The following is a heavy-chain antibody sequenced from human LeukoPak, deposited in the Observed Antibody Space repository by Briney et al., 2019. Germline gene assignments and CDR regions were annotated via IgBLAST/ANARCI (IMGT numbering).Heavy chain of an antibody. J-gene: IGHJ4*02. CDR1: GYTFTSYG. CDR3: ARTYSGYLYFDY. V-gene: IGHV1-18*01. D-gene: IGHD5-12*01. Sequence: ASVKVSCKASGYTFTSYGISWVRQAPGRGLEWMGWISAYNGNTNYAQKFQGWVTMTRDTSISTAYMELSRLRSDDTAVYYCARTYSGYLYFDYWGQGTLVTVSS. CDR2: ISAYNGNT.